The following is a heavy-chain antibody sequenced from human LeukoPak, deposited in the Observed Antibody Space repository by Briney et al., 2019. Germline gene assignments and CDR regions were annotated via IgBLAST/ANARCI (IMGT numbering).Heavy chain of an antibody. J-gene: IGHJ3*02. CDR2: INGDGDGK. V-gene: IGHV3-7*01. CDR1: GFSFRRFW. Sequence: GGSLRLSCAGSGFSFRRFWMTWVRQAPGRGLEWVANINGDGDGKRYADSVKDRFTISRDNTRSLVFLQIHSLRDEDTALYYCARDSSPDSATTYYDALDMWGQGTMVTVSS. CDR3: ARDSSPDSATTYYDALDM. D-gene: IGHD1-1*01.